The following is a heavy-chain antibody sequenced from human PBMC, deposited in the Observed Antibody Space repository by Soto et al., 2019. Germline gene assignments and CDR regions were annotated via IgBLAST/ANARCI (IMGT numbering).Heavy chain of an antibody. CDR3: ARDNRYSGYDYFPAPLDY. J-gene: IGHJ4*02. D-gene: IGHD5-12*01. CDR2: IIPIFGTA. CDR1: GGTFSSYA. Sequence: SVKVSCKASGGTFSSYAISWVRQAPGQGLEWMGGIIPIFGTANYAQKFQGRVTITADESTSTAYMELSSLRSEDTAVYYCARDNRYSGYDYFPAPLDYWGQGTLVTVSS. V-gene: IGHV1-69*13.